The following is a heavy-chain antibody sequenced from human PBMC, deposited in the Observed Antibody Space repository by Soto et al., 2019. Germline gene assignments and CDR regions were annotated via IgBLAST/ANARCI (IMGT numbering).Heavy chain of an antibody. D-gene: IGHD3-22*01. CDR2: IRPSFGTA. Sequence: ASVKVSGKASGGTFSSYGISWVRQAPGQVLEWMGGIRPSFGTAKSAQKFQGRVTITADESTSTASMELSSLRSEDTAVYYCARGYYDSSGYYPHWFDPWGQGTLVTVSS. CDR1: GGTFSSYG. J-gene: IGHJ5*02. V-gene: IGHV1-69*13. CDR3: ARGYYDSSGYYPHWFDP.